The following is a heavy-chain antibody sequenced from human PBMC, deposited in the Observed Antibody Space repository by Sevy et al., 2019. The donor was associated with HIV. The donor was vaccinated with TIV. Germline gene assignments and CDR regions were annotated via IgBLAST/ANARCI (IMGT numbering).Heavy chain of an antibody. Sequence: ASVNVSCKASGYTFTDEYLHWVRQAPGQGLEWMGRIFPNSGVTNSAQRFRGRVTMTRDTSISTAYMELSGLRSDDTAVYYCARDAGGGTTNSGLDVWGQGTTVTVSS. V-gene: IGHV1-2*06. CDR3: ARDAGGGTTNSGLDV. CDR1: GYTFTDEY. D-gene: IGHD1-7*01. CDR2: IFPNSGVT. J-gene: IGHJ6*02.